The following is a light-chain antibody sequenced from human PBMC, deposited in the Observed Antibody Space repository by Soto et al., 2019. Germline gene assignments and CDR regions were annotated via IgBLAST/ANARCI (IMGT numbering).Light chain of an antibody. Sequence: DIPLTQSPSFLSASVGDRVTITCRASQGISSYLAWYQQKPGKAPKLLIYAASTLQSGVPSRFSGSGSGTEFTLTISSLQPGDFATYYCQQLNSYPQNTFGQGTKLEIK. CDR2: AAS. CDR3: QQLNSYPQNT. CDR1: QGISSY. J-gene: IGKJ2*01. V-gene: IGKV1-9*01.